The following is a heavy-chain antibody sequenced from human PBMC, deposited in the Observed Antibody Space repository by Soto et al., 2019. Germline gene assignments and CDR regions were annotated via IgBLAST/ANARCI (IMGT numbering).Heavy chain of an antibody. V-gene: IGHV3-30*03. Sequence: QVQLVESGGGVVQPGRSLSLSCAASGFSFSGYGMHWVRQAPGKGLEWVAVIFFDGSRKFYADSVKGRFTLSRDNSKNTMLLQMSGLRVDDTAVYYCARDGYCSGTRCYTDFYYGLDVWGQGTKVTVSS. CDR1: GFSFSGYG. J-gene: IGHJ6*02. CDR2: IFFDGSRK. D-gene: IGHD2-2*02. CDR3: ARDGYCSGTRCYTDFYYGLDV.